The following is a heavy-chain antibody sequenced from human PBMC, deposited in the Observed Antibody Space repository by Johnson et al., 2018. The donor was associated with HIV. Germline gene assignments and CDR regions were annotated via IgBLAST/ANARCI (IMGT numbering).Heavy chain of an antibody. J-gene: IGHJ3*02. CDR1: GFTFSYYG. V-gene: IGHV3-33*05. Sequence: QVLLVESGGGVVQPGGSLRLSCAASGFTFSYYGMHWVRQAPGKGLEWVAVISYDGSNKYYADSVKGRFTISRDNAKNSLYRQMNSLRAEDTAVYYCARATVESAFEIWGQGTMVTVSS. D-gene: IGHD4-23*01. CDR2: ISYDGSNK. CDR3: ARATVESAFEI.